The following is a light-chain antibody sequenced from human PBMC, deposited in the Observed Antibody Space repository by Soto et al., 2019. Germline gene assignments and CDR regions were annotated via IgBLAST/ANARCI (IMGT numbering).Light chain of an antibody. Sequence: DVVMTQSPLSLPVTLGQSASISCRSSQSVVYSDGIAYLSWFQQRPGQSPRRLIYKASNRDSGVPDRFSGIVSGTDFTLIISRVEAEDVGVYYCMQGTHWPPTFGRGTKVEIK. J-gene: IGKJ1*01. CDR3: MQGTHWPPT. CDR2: KAS. V-gene: IGKV2-30*01. CDR1: QSVVYSDGIAY.